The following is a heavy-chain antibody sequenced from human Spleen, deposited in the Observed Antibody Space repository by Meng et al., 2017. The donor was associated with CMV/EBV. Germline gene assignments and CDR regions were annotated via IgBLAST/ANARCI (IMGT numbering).Heavy chain of an antibody. D-gene: IGHD2-15*01. J-gene: IGHJ5*02. CDR1: YSFPRYW. V-gene: IGHV5-51*01. Sequence: YSFPRYWIGWVRPMHGKGLGWMGIIYPDDSDTRYSPSFQGQVTISADKSISTAYLQWSSLKASDTAMYYCARGDCSGGSCWNWFDPWGQGTLVTVSS. CDR2: IYPDDSDT. CDR3: ARGDCSGGSCWNWFDP.